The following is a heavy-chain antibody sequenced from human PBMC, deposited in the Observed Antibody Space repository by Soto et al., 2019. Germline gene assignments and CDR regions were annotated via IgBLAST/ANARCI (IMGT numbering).Heavy chain of an antibody. V-gene: IGHV1-24*01. CDR3: ATHEHQCISCYSD. Sequence: GASVKVSCKVSGYTLTELSTHWVRQAPGKGLGWMGGFDPEDGETIYAQKFQGRVTMTEDTSTDTAYMELSSLRSEDTAVYYCATHEHQCISCYSDWGQGTLVTVSS. CDR1: GYTLTELS. J-gene: IGHJ4*02. CDR2: FDPEDGET. D-gene: IGHD2-15*01.